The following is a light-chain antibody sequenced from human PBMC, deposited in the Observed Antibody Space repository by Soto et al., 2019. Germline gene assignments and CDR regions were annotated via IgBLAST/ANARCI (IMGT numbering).Light chain of an antibody. J-gene: IGLJ2*01. CDR3: SSYTRTSTVI. V-gene: IGLV2-14*01. Sequence: QSVLTQPASVSGSPGQSITISCTGTSSDVGGYNYVAWYQKHPGKAPKFLIYEVSSRPSGISDRFSGSKSGNTASLTISGLQAEDEADYFCSSYTRTSTVIFGGGTNVTVL. CDR1: SSDVGGYNY. CDR2: EVS.